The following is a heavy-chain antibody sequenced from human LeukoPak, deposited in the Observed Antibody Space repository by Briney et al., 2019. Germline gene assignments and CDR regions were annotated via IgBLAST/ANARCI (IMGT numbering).Heavy chain of an antibody. Sequence: GESLQISCKGSGYSFTNYWIGSVRQMPGKDLEWMGVIYPGDSHTRYSPSFQGQVTISADKSISTAFLQWSSLKASDTAMYFCASPYYYGSGSFDVFDIWGQGTMVTVSS. V-gene: IGHV5-51*01. D-gene: IGHD3-10*01. CDR3: ASPYYYGSGSFDVFDI. CDR1: GYSFTNYW. J-gene: IGHJ3*02. CDR2: IYPGDSHT.